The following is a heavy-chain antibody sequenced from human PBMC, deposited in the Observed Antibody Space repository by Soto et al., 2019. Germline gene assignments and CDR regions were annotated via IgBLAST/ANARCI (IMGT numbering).Heavy chain of an antibody. D-gene: IGHD2-2*01. CDR1: GGSMSSGDYY. CDR2: IYYSGST. CDR3: ARATIVLLPSAMVSHWFDP. J-gene: IGHJ5*02. V-gene: IGHV4-30-4*01. Sequence: PSETLSLTCTVSGGSMSSGDYYWSWIRQPPGKGLEWIGYIYYSGSTYYNPSLKSRVTISVDTSKNQFSLKLSSVTAADTAVYYCARATIVLLPSAMVSHWFDPWGPGTLVTVSS.